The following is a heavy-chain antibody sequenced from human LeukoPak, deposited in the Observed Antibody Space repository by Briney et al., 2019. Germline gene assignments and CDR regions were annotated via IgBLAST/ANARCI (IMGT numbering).Heavy chain of an antibody. Sequence: SETLSLTCAVYGGSFSGYYWSWIRQPPGKGLEWIGEINHSGSTNYNPSLKSRVTISVDTSKNQFSLKLSSVTAADTAVYYCARRGGRYFDWLRAAFDIWGQGTMVTVSS. CDR3: ARRGGRYFDWLRAAFDI. CDR1: GGSFSGYY. CDR2: INHSGST. V-gene: IGHV4-34*01. J-gene: IGHJ3*02. D-gene: IGHD3-9*01.